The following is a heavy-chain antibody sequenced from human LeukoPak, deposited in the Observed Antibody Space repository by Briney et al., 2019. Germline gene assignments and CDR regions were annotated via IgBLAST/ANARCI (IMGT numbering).Heavy chain of an antibody. D-gene: IGHD5-24*01. V-gene: IGHV1-2*02. J-gene: IGHJ5*02. CDR1: GYTFTGHY. CDR2: INPNSGGT. Sequence: ASVKASCKASGYTFTGHYMHWVRQAPGQGLEWMGWINPNSGGTNYAQKFQGRVTMTRDTSISTAYMELSRLRSDDTAVYYCARRGHPWLQFDPWGQGTLVTVSS. CDR3: ARRGHPWLQFDP.